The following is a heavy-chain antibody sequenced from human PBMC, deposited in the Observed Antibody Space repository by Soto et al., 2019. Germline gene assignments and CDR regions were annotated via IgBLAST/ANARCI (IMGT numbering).Heavy chain of an antibody. J-gene: IGHJ6*03. CDR1: GFTFSDYY. V-gene: IGHV3-11*01. D-gene: IGHD2-15*01. CDR2: ISSGGSPI. CDR3: ARDPRYCSGGNCYSAGEDHYHYYMDD. Sequence: QVQLVESGGGLVKPGGSLRLSCAASGFTFSDYYMSWIRQAPGKGLEWVSYISSGGSPIYYTDSVNGRFTISRDNAENSLELQINTLRADDTAVYYCARDPRYCSGGNCYSAGEDHYHYYMDDWGKGTTVTGSS.